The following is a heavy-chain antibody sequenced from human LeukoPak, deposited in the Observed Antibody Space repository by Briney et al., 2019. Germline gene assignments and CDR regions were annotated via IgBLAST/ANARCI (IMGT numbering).Heavy chain of an antibody. D-gene: IGHD3-16*01. CDR2: ISSGSSYI. CDR3: ASQSYARFDP. Sequence: GGSLRLSCAASGFTFSSYSMNWVRQAPGKGLEWVSSISSGSSYIYYADSVKGRFTISRDNARNSMFLQMNSLRVEDTAVYYCASQSYARFDPWGQGTLVTVSS. J-gene: IGHJ5*02. CDR1: GFTFSSYS. V-gene: IGHV3-21*01.